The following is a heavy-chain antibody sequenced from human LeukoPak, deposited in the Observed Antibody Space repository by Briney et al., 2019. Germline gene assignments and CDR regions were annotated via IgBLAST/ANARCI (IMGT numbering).Heavy chain of an antibody. CDR2: ISSSGSNT. D-gene: IGHD3-9*01. Sequence: GGSLRLSCAASGFTFSDYYMSWIRQAPGKGLERVSYISSSGSNTNYADSVKGRFTISRDNAKNSLYLQMNSLRAEDTAVYYCARVRLNDILTGYYTGAYYFDYWGQGTLVTVSS. V-gene: IGHV3-11*06. CDR1: GFTFSDYY. CDR3: ARVRLNDILTGYYTGAYYFDY. J-gene: IGHJ4*02.